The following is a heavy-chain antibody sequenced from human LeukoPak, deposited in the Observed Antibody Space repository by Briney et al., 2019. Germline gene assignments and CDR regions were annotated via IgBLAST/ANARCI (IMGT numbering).Heavy chain of an antibody. CDR3: AKGAMVRGVYDAFDI. D-gene: IGHD3-10*01. V-gene: IGHV3-23*01. Sequence: GGSLRPSCAASGFTFSSYAMSWVRQAPGKGLEWVSAISGSGGSAYYADSVKGRFTISRDNSKNTLYLQMNSLRAEDTAVYYCAKGAMVRGVYDAFDIWGQGTMVTVSS. J-gene: IGHJ3*02. CDR1: GFTFSSYA. CDR2: ISGSGGSA.